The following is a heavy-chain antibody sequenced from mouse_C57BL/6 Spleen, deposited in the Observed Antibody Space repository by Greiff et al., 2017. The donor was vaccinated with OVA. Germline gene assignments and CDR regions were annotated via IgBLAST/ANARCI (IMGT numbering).Heavy chain of an antibody. J-gene: IGHJ3*01. CDR3: ARDDYSWFAY. D-gene: IGHD2-4*01. Sequence: DVHLVESGPGLVKPSQSLSLTCSVTGYSITSGYYWNWIRQFPGNKLEWMGYISYDGSNNYNPSLKNRISITRDTSKNQFFLKLNSVTTEDTATYYCARDDYSWFAYWGKGTLVTVSA. CDR2: ISYDGSN. CDR1: GYSITSGYY. V-gene: IGHV3-6*01.